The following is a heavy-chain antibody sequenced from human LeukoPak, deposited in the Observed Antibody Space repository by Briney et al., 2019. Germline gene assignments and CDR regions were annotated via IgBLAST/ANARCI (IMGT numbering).Heavy chain of an antibody. D-gene: IGHD1-14*01. Sequence: GESLKISCKGSGYSFTSYWIGWVRQMPGKGLEWMGIIYPGDSDTRYSPSFQGQVTFSADKSISTAYLQWSSLKASDTAIYYCARQVPKIINQYYMDVWGKGTTVTVS. CDR1: GYSFTSYW. J-gene: IGHJ6*03. V-gene: IGHV5-51*01. CDR3: ARQVPKIINQYYMDV. CDR2: IYPGDSDT.